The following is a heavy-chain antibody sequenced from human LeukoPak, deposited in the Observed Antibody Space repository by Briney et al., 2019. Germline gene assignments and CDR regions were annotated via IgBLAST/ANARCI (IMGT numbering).Heavy chain of an antibody. V-gene: IGHV4-38-2*02. CDR2: IYHSGST. Sequence: PSETLSLTCTVSGYSISSGYYWGWIRQPPGKGLEWIGSIYHSGSTYYNPSLKSRVTISVDTSKDQFSLKLSSVTAADTAVYYCARAEWLLTDYWGQGTLVTVSS. D-gene: IGHD3-3*01. J-gene: IGHJ4*02. CDR3: ARAEWLLTDY. CDR1: GYSISSGYY.